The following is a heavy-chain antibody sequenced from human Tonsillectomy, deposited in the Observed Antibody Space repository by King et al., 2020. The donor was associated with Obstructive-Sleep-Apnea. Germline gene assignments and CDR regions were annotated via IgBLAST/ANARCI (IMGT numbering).Heavy chain of an antibody. V-gene: IGHV3-33*06. CDR1: GFTFSSYG. CDR3: AKDSIEAVYYYYGMDV. CDR2: IWYDGTTE. J-gene: IGHJ6*02. D-gene: IGHD6-13*01. Sequence: VQLVESGGGVVQPGRSLRLSCAATGFTFSSYGMHWVRQAPGKGLEWVAVIWYDGTTEYYADSAKGRFTISRDNSNNTLYLQMNSLRVEDTAVYYCAKDSIEAVYYYYGMDVWGQGTTVTVSS.